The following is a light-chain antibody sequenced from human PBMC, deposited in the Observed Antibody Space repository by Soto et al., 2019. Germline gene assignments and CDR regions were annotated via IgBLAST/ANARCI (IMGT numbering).Light chain of an antibody. CDR2: GAS. Sequence: EIVLTQSPGTLSLSPGERATLSCRASQSVSSSYLAWYQQKPGHAPRLLIYGASSRATGIQDRFSGRGSGTDFTLTISRLEPEDFAVYYCQQNGSSPWTFGQGTKVEIK. J-gene: IGKJ1*01. CDR3: QQNGSSPWT. V-gene: IGKV3-20*01. CDR1: QSVSSSY.